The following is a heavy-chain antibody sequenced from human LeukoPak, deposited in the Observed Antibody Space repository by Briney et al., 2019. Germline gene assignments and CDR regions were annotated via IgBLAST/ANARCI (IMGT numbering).Heavy chain of an antibody. CDR3: ARDGYYYDSSGYLDY. V-gene: IGHV3-53*01. J-gene: IGHJ4*02. CDR2: IYSGGST. D-gene: IGHD3-22*01. Sequence: GGSLRLSCAASGFTVSSNYMSWVRQAPGKGLEWVLVIYSGGSTYYADSVKGRFTISRDNSKNTPYLQMNSLRAEDTAVYYCARDGYYYDSSGYLDYWGQGTLATVSS. CDR1: GFTVSSNY.